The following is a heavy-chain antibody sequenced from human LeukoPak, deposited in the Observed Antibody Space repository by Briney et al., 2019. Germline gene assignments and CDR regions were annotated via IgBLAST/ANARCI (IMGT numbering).Heavy chain of an antibody. Sequence: QPGGSLRLSCAASGFMFTNCAFHWVRQAPGKAPEWVATVSYDGKYEFYSDSVKGRFSIPRNDSDNTVHLQMNSLRPEDSAVFYCAKVRGPLYYYAVDAWGQGTKVTVSS. J-gene: IGHJ6*02. CDR2: VSYDGKYE. CDR1: GFMFTNCA. V-gene: IGHV3-30*18. D-gene: IGHD1-14*01. CDR3: AKVRGPLYYYAVDA.